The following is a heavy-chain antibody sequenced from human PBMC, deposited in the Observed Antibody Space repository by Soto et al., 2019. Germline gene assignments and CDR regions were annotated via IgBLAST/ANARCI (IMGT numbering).Heavy chain of an antibody. CDR3: PRDIPKGACYLDS. CDR2: ISEDGSDK. V-gene: IGHV3-7*01. D-gene: IGHD1-26*01. Sequence: EVKLVESGGGLVQPGGYLRLSCATSGFTFSNYWMTWVRQAPGRGLEWVANISEDGSDKGYVDSVKGRFTIFRDNTGNSLILQINILRAADPAVYYCPRDIPKGACYLDSWGQGTLVTVSS. J-gene: IGHJ4*02. CDR1: GFTFSNYW.